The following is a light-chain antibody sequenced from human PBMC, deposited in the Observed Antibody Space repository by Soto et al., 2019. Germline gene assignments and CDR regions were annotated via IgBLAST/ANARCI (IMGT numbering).Light chain of an antibody. CDR3: SSYTTSNTRQIV. Sequence: QSVLTQPASVSGSPGQSINISCTGTNSEVGGYNYVSWYQHHPGKTPKLTIYDVSNRPSAVSNPFSGSKSGNTASLTISGLQPEDEADYYCSSYTTSNTRQIVFGTGTKVTVL. V-gene: IGLV2-14*03. J-gene: IGLJ1*01. CDR2: DVS. CDR1: NSEVGGYNY.